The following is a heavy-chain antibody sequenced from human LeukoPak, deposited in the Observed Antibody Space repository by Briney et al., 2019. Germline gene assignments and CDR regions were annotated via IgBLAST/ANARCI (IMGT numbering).Heavy chain of an antibody. Sequence: ASVKVSCKASGGTFISYAISWVRQAPGQGLEWMGGIIPIFGTANYAQKFQGRVTITADESTSTAYMELSSLRSEDTAVYYCARTEAPYDSSGYYEGAFDYWGQGTLVTVSS. V-gene: IGHV1-69*13. D-gene: IGHD3-22*01. CDR1: GGTFISYA. CDR3: ARTEAPYDSSGYYEGAFDY. J-gene: IGHJ4*02. CDR2: IIPIFGTA.